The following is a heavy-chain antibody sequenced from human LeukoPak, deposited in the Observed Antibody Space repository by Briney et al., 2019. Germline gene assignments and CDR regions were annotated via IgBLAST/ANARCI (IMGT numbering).Heavy chain of an antibody. D-gene: IGHD3-22*01. CDR3: PKGPPRAYYDSSGPFDY. CDR1: GFTFSSYG. Sequence: PGGSLRLSCAASGFTFSSYGMHWVRQAPGKGLEWVAFIRYDGSNKYYADSVKGRFTISRDNSKNTLYLQMNSLRAEDTAVYYCPKGPPRAYYDSSGPFDYWGQGTLVTVSS. CDR2: IRYDGSNK. V-gene: IGHV3-30*02. J-gene: IGHJ4*02.